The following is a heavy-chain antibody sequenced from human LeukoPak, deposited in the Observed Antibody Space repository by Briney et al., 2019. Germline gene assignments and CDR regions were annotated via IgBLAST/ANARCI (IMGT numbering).Heavy chain of an antibody. J-gene: IGHJ5*02. Sequence: ASVKVSLKASGYTFTSYYMHWVRQAPGQGLEWMGMINASVGSASYAQKIQGRVTMTTDTSTSTVYMELSSLRSEDTAVYYCARGEASGSYPNWFDPWGQGTLVTVSS. CDR1: GYTFTSYY. V-gene: IGHV1-46*01. CDR2: INASVGSA. CDR3: ARGEASGSYPNWFDP. D-gene: IGHD1-26*01.